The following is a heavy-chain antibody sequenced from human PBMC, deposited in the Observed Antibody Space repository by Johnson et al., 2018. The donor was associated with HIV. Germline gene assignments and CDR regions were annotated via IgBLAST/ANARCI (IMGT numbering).Heavy chain of an antibody. CDR1: GFIFSDYY. CDR3: ARGLGYVFYGGNSNAFHV. D-gene: IGHD4-23*01. J-gene: IGHJ3*01. CDR2: ISFSDSTI. V-gene: IGHV3-11*04. Sequence: QVQLVESGGGVVQPGRSLRLSCAASGFIFSDYYMSWIRQAPGKGLEWVSYISFSDSTIYSADSVQGRFTISRDNAKNTLYLQMNSLRAEDTAVYYCARGLGYVFYGGNSNAFHVWGQGTMVTVSS.